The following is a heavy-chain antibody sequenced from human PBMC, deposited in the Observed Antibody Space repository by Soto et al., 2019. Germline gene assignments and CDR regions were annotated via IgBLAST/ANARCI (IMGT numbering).Heavy chain of an antibody. CDR1: GFTFSSYS. CDR2: ISSSSSYI. J-gene: IGHJ3*02. D-gene: IGHD3-3*01. Sequence: GGSLRLSCAASGFTFSSYSMNWVRQAPGKGLEWVSSISSSSSYIYYAGSVKGRFTISRDNAKNSLYLQMNSLRAEDTAVYYCARPGYYDFWSGPRGYAFDIWGQGTMVTVSS. V-gene: IGHV3-21*01. CDR3: ARPGYYDFWSGPRGYAFDI.